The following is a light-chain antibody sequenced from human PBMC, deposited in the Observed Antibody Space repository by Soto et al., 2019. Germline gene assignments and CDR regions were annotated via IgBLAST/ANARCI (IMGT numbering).Light chain of an antibody. CDR1: QDINNY. CDR3: QRFDNLPLT. CDR2: EAS. V-gene: IGKV1-33*01. Sequence: DIQMTQSPSSLSASVGDRVTITCQASQDINNYLNWYQQNPGKSPNLLIYEASNLETGVPSRFSGSGSGTDFTFTISSPKPKDIATYYCQRFDNLPLTFGGVTKVEIK. J-gene: IGKJ4*01.